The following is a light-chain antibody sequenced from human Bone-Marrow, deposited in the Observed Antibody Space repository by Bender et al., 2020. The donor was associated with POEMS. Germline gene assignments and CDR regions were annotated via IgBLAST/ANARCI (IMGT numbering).Light chain of an antibody. CDR3: CSYVGQNTYV. V-gene: IGLV2-23*02. J-gene: IGLJ1*01. CDR2: GVS. CDR1: SSDLGSFHL. Sequence: QSALTQPRSVSGSPGQSVTISCTGTSSDLGSFHLVSWYQQHPGKAPKLIIYGVSKRPSGVSGRFSGGKSGTTASLTISGLQSEDEADYYCCSYVGQNTYVFGSGTRATVL.